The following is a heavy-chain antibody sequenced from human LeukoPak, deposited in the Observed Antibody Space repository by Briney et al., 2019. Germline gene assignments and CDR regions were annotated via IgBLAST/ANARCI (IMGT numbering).Heavy chain of an antibody. CDR3: ARNRIAVAGTTLDYYGMDV. Sequence: GGSLRLSCAASGFTFSSYAMSWVRQAPGKGLEWVSAISGSGGSTYYADSVKGRFTISRDNSKNTLYLQMNSLRAEDTAVYYCARNRIAVAGTTLDYYGMDVWGQGTTVTVSS. J-gene: IGHJ6*02. V-gene: IGHV3-23*01. D-gene: IGHD6-19*01. CDR1: GFTFSSYA. CDR2: ISGSGGST.